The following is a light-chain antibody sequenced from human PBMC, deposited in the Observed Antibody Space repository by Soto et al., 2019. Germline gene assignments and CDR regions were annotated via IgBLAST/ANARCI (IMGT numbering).Light chain of an antibody. CDR1: QSVSSS. J-gene: IGKJ4*01. V-gene: IGKV3-11*01. CDR2: DVS. Sequence: EIVLTQSPATLSLSPGERATLSCRASQSVSSSLAWYQQKPGQTPKLLIYDVSNRATGIPARFSGSGSGTDFTLTVSSLEPEDFAVYYCQQRSNWPLTFGGGTKVDI. CDR3: QQRSNWPLT.